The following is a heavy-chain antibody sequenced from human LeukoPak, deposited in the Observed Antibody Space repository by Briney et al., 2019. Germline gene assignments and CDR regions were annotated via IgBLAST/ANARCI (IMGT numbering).Heavy chain of an antibody. J-gene: IGHJ4*02. CDR3: AKEYCSGGSCYPAYFDY. V-gene: IGHV3-23*01. CDR1: GFTFSSYA. Sequence: GGSLRLSCAASGFTFSSYAMSWVRQAPGKELEWVSAISGSGGSTYYADSVKGRFTISRDNSKNTLYLQMNSLRAEDTAVYYCAKEYCSGGSCYPAYFDYWGQGTLVTVSS. D-gene: IGHD2-15*01. CDR2: ISGSGGST.